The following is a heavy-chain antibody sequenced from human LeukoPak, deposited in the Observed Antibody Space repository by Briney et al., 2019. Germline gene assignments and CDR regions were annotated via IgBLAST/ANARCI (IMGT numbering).Heavy chain of an antibody. J-gene: IGHJ4*02. CDR2: ISMSGNT. D-gene: IGHD5-18*01. V-gene: IGHV3-23*01. CDR3: AKPILQLWWPFDY. Sequence: GGSLRLSCAASGFTLSNYAMRSVRQAPGKGLEWVSLISMSGNTHYADSVKGRFTISRDNSKNTLYLQMNTLRAEDTAVYYCAKPILQLWWPFDYWGQGTLVTVSS. CDR1: GFTLSNYA.